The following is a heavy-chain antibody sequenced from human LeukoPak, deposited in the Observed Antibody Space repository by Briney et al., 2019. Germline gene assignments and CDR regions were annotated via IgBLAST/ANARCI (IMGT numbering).Heavy chain of an antibody. D-gene: IGHD5-18*01. V-gene: IGHV3-9*01. Sequence: GGSLRLSCAASGFTFDDYAMHWVRQAPGKGLEWVSGISWNSGSIGYADSVKGRFTISRDNAKNSLYLQMNSLRAEDTALYYCAKDLDTFACAFDIWGQGTMVTVSS. CDR2: ISWNSGSI. CDR3: AKDLDTFACAFDI. J-gene: IGHJ3*02. CDR1: GFTFDDYA.